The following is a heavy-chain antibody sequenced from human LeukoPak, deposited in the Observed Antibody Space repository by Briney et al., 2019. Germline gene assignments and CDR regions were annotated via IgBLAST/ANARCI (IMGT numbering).Heavy chain of an antibody. J-gene: IGHJ6*02. D-gene: IGHD2-21*01. V-gene: IGHV3-11*06. Sequence: PGGTLRLSCAASGFIFSDYYMGWIRQAPGRGPEWVSYISSSSSYTNHADAVKGRCTISRDNARNTLYLQVNSLSAEVTGMYYCARDLAISAIRDGPRGDYYYYGMDVGGQGTTVSVFS. CDR1: GFIFSDYY. CDR2: ISSSSSYT. CDR3: ARDLAISAIRDGPRGDYYYYGMDV.